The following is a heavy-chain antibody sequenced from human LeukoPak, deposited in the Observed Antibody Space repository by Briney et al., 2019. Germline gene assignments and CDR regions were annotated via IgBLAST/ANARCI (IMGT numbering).Heavy chain of an antibody. J-gene: IGHJ4*02. Sequence: ASVKVSCKASGYTFTSYDINWVRQATGQGLEWMGWMNPNSGNTGYAQKFQGRVTMTTDTSTSTAYMELRSLRSDDTAVYYCARFGSGCSDYWGQGTLVTVSS. CDR2: MNPNSGNT. V-gene: IGHV1-8*01. CDR1: GYTFTSYD. D-gene: IGHD3-3*01. CDR3: ARFGSGCSDY.